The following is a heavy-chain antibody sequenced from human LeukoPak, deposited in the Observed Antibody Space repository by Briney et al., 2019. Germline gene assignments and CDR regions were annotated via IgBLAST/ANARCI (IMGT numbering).Heavy chain of an antibody. CDR1: GFIFTNFW. D-gene: IGHD2-2*01. J-gene: IGHJ4*02. Sequence: GGSLRLSRAASGFIFTNFWMSWVRQAPGKGLELVANIKQDSTEKYYVDSVKGRFIISRDNAKNSLYLQMNSLRAEDTAVYYCARDCSRISCYADYWGQGTLVTVSS. CDR2: IKQDSTEK. V-gene: IGHV3-7*01. CDR3: ARDCSRISCYADY.